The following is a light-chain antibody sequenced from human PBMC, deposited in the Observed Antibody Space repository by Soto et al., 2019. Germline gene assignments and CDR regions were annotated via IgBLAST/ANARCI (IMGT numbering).Light chain of an antibody. J-gene: IGKJ1*01. V-gene: IGKV3-20*01. CDR3: QQYGYSLWT. CDR1: QSVSSN. Sequence: EIVFTQSPATLSLSPGERATLSCRASQSVSSNLAWYQQKPGQAPRLLIYGASTRATGIPARFSGSGSGTDYTLTISRLETEDFAVYYCQQYGYSLWTFGQGTKVDIK. CDR2: GAS.